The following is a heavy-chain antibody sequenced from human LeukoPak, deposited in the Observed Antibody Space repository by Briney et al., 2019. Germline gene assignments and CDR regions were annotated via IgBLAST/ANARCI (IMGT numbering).Heavy chain of an antibody. J-gene: IGHJ5*02. Sequence: PSETLSLTCTVSGGSISSYYWSWIRQPAGKGLEWIGRIYTSGSTNYNPSLKSRVTMSVDTSKNQFSRKLSSVTAADTAVYYCARGGQWLVPEYNWFDPWGQGTMVTVSS. V-gene: IGHV4-4*07. CDR2: IYTSGST. D-gene: IGHD6-19*01. CDR3: ARGGQWLVPEYNWFDP. CDR1: GGSISSYY.